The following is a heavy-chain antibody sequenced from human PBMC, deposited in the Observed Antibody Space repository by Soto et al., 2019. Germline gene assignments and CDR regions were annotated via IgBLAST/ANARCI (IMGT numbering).Heavy chain of an antibody. D-gene: IGHD3-3*01. CDR1: GFTFSSYA. Sequence: QVQLVESGGGVVQPGRSLRLSCAASGFTFSSYAMHWVCQAPGKGLEWVAVISYDGSNKYYADSVKGRFTISRDNSKNTLYLQMNSLRAEDTAVYYCARGSGYPYYYYYYGMDVWGQGTTVTVSS. CDR3: ARGSGYPYYYYYYGMDV. CDR2: ISYDGSNK. J-gene: IGHJ6*02. V-gene: IGHV3-30-3*01.